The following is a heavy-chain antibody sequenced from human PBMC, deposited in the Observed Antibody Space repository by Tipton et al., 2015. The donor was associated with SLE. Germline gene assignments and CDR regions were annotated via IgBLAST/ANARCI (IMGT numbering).Heavy chain of an antibody. J-gene: IGHJ2*01. D-gene: IGHD7-27*01. Sequence: TLSLTCTVSGGSISSGSYYWSWIRQPPGKGLEWIGYIYYSGSTNYNPSLKSRVTISVDTSKNQFSLKLTSVTAADTAVYYCASGGPGDRPWDWYFDLWGRGTLVTVSS. CDR1: GGSISSGSYY. V-gene: IGHV4-61*01. CDR3: ASGGPGDRPWDWYFDL. CDR2: IYYSGST.